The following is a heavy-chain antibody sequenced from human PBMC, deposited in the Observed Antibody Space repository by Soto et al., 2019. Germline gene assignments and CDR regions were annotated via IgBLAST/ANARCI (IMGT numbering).Heavy chain of an antibody. D-gene: IGHD2-2*01. J-gene: IGHJ6*02. CDR2: IIPISDTT. Sequence: QVQLVQSGAEVKKPGSSVKVSCKASGGTFSSYAISWVRQAPGQGLEWMGGIIPISDTTNYAQKFQGRVTITADESTSTAYMERSSLRSEDTAVYYCARSQGSSTSLEIYYYYCYGMDVWGQGTTVTVSS. CDR3: ARSQGSSTSLEIYYYYCYGMDV. V-gene: IGHV1-69*01. CDR1: GGTFSSYA.